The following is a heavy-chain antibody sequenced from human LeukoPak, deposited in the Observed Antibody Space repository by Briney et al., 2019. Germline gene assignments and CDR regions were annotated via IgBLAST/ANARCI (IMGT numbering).Heavy chain of an antibody. Sequence: ASVKVSCKASGYTFTSYGISWVRQAPGQGLEWMGWISGYNGNTNYAQKLQGRVTMTTDTSTSTAYMELRSLRSDDTAVYYCARDGSSNWYANFDSYYMDVWGKGTTVTVSS. V-gene: IGHV1-18*01. CDR2: ISGYNGNT. J-gene: IGHJ6*03. D-gene: IGHD6-13*01. CDR3: ARDGSSNWYANFDSYYMDV. CDR1: GYTFTSYG.